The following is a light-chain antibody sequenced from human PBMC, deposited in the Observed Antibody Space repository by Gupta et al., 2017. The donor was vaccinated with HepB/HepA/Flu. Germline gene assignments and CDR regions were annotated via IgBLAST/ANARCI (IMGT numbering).Light chain of an antibody. J-gene: IGLJ1*01. CDR2: DDR. CDR3: QVWDSSSDHHNYV. Sequence: SYVLTQAPSVSVAPGKTARITCGGNNIGDKSAHWYQQKPGQAPVLVVHDDRDRPSGIPERFSGSNTGNTATLTISRVEAGDEADYYCQVWDSSSDHHNYVFGTGTKVTVL. V-gene: IGLV3-21*03. CDR1: NIGDKS.